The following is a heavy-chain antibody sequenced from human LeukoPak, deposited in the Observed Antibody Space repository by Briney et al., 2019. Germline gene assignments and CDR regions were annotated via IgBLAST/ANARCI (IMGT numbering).Heavy chain of an antibody. CDR1: GFTFSSYA. V-gene: IGHV3-23*01. Sequence: PGGSLRLSCAASGFTFSSYAMSWVRQAPGKGLEWVSAISGGGGGTFYADSVKGRFTISRDNSKNTLYLQMNSLRAEDTAVYYCAKAPRSDYYGSDWGQGTLVTVSS. D-gene: IGHD3-10*01. CDR3: AKAPRSDYYGSD. CDR2: ISGGGGGT. J-gene: IGHJ4*02.